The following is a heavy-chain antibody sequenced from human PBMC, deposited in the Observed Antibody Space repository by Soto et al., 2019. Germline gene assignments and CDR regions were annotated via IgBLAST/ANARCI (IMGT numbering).Heavy chain of an antibody. CDR3: ASVWSGYSGAHF. CDR2: ITRGGSTI. CDR1: GFTFSSYE. J-gene: IGHJ4*02. Sequence: EVQLVESGGGLVQPGGSLRLSCAASGFTFSSYEMIWVRQAPGEGLECLSYITRGGSTIHYADSVKGRFTISRDNAKNSLYLQMNSLRAEDSAVYYCASVWSGYSGAHFWGQGTLVPVSS. D-gene: IGHD3-3*01. V-gene: IGHV3-48*03.